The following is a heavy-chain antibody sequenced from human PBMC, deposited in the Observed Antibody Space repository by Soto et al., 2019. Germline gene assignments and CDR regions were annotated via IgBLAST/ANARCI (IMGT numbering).Heavy chain of an antibody. CDR3: AKDRDWGSPWAFDI. D-gene: IGHD7-27*01. CDR1: GFTFSNAW. Sequence: GGSLRLSCAASGFTFSNAWINWVRQAPGKGLEWVSAISGSGGSTYYADSVKGRFTISRDNSKNTLYLQMNSLRAEDTAVYYCAKDRDWGSPWAFDIWGQGTMVTVSS. V-gene: IGHV3-23*01. J-gene: IGHJ3*02. CDR2: ISGSGGST.